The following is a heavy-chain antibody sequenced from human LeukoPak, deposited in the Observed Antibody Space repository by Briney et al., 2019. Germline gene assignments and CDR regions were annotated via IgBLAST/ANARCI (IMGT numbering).Heavy chain of an antibody. V-gene: IGHV1-2*02. CDR2: INPNSGCT. D-gene: IGHD6-19*01. CDR1: GYTFTSYY. Sequence: ASVKVSCKASGYTFTSYYMHWVRQAPGQGLEWMGWINPNSGCTNYAQKFQGRVTMTRDTSISTAYMELSRLRSDDTAVYYCASWAVAGNNLDYWGQGTLVTVSS. CDR3: ASWAVAGNNLDY. J-gene: IGHJ4*02.